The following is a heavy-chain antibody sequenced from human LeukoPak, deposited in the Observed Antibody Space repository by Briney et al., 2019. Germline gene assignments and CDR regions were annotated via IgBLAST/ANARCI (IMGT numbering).Heavy chain of an antibody. Sequence: PSETLSLTCTVSGDSISSSYWSWIRHPPRGGLEWIGHIYYSKSTTYNPSLKSRLTMSIDTSKNQFSLKLSSVTAADTAVYYCARHYSSGTYPLDYWGQGTLVTVSS. V-gene: IGHV4-59*08. CDR1: GDSISSSY. CDR2: IYYSKST. D-gene: IGHD3-10*01. CDR3: ARHYSSGTYPLDY. J-gene: IGHJ4*02.